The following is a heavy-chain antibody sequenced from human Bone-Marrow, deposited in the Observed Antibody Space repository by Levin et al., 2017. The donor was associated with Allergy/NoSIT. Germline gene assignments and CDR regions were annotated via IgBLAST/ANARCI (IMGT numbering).Heavy chain of an antibody. D-gene: IGHD5-18*01. CDR3: ARVGGFSHGLIAPNY. CDR1: AGSISSGSYS. CDR2: IYKSGST. V-gene: IGHV4-30-4*01. Sequence: SETLSLTCRVSAGSISSGSYSWNWIRQPPGKGLEWIGYIYKSGSTHYNPSLKSRVTISVDTSQNQFSLRLSSVTAADTAVYYCARVGGFSHGLIAPNYWGQGTLVTVSS. J-gene: IGHJ4*02.